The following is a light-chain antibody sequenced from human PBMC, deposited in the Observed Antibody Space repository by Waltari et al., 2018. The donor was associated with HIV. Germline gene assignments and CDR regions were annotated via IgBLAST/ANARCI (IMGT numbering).Light chain of an antibody. CDR2: EVS. CDR3: SSYTSSSTSHV. Sequence: QSALTQPASVSGSPGQSITISCTGTSSDVGGYHYVSSYQQHPGKAPKLMIYEVSNRPSGVSNRFSGSKSGNTASLTISGLQAEDEADYYCSSYTSSSTSHVFGTGTKVTVL. CDR1: SSDVGGYHY. J-gene: IGLJ1*01. V-gene: IGLV2-14*01.